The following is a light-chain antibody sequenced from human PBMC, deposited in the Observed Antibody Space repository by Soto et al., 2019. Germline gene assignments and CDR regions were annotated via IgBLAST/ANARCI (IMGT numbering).Light chain of an antibody. CDR2: GAS. CDR3: QQYGSSPMT. V-gene: IGKV3-20*01. CDR1: QSVSSSY. J-gene: IGKJ1*01. Sequence: DIVLTQSPGTLSFSPGERATLSCRASQSVSSSYLAWYQQKPGQAPRLLIYGASSRATGIPDRFSGSGSGTDFTLTISRLEPEDFAVYYCQQYGSSPMTFGQGTKVDIK.